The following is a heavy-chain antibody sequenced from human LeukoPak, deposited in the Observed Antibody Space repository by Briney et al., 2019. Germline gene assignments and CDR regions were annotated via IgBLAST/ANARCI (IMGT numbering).Heavy chain of an antibody. V-gene: IGHV1-46*01. J-gene: IGHJ4*02. CDR1: GYTFTSYY. CDR3: ARGTAARSRPFDY. Sequence: ASAKVSCKASGYTFTSYYMHWVRQAPGQGLEWMGIINPSGGSTSYAQKFQGRVTITTDESTSTAYMELSSLRSEDTAVYYCARGTAARSRPFDYWGQGTLVTVSS. CDR2: INPSGGST. D-gene: IGHD6-6*01.